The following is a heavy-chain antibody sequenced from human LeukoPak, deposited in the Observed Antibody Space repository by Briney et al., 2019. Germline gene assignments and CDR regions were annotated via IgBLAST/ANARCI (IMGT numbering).Heavy chain of an antibody. CDR2: INPNSGGT. D-gene: IGHD3-22*01. J-gene: IGHJ6*03. CDR1: GYTFTGYY. Sequence: ASVKVSCKASGYTFTGYYMHWVRQAPGQGLEWMGWINPNSGGTNYAQKFQGRVTMTRDTSISTAYMELSRLRSDDTAVYYCARGRTYDSSGYYYRGSFYYYYMDVWGKGTTVTVSS. V-gene: IGHV1-2*02. CDR3: ARGRTYDSSGYYYRGSFYYYYMDV.